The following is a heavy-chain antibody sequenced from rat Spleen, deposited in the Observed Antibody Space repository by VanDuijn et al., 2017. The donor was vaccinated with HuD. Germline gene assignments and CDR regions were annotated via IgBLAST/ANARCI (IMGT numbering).Heavy chain of an antibody. V-gene: IGHV5-20*01. J-gene: IGHJ2*01. D-gene: IGHD5-1*01. CDR2: ITHIGGIT. CDR3: TREDWVPDY. Sequence: EVQLVESGGGFVQPGRSMKLSCAASGFTFSDYYMAWVRQAPKQGLEWVATITHIGGITYYPDSVKGRFTISRDNAKSTLYLQMNNLRSEDTATYYCTREDWVPDYWGQGVKVTISS. CDR1: GFTFSDYY.